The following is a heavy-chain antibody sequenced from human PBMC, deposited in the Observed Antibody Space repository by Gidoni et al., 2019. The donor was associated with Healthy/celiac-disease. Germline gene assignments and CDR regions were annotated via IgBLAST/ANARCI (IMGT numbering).Heavy chain of an antibody. Sequence: QVQLVQSGAEVTKPGSSVKVSCKASGGTFSSYAISWVRQAPGQGLEWMGGIIPIFGTANYAQKFQGRVTITADESTSTAYMELSSLRSEDTAVYYCARDGRERYYGSGSYPDYGMDVWGQGTTVTVSS. CDR1: GGTFSSYA. CDR2: IIPIFGTA. D-gene: IGHD3-10*01. CDR3: ARDGRERYYGSGSYPDYGMDV. J-gene: IGHJ6*02. V-gene: IGHV1-69*01.